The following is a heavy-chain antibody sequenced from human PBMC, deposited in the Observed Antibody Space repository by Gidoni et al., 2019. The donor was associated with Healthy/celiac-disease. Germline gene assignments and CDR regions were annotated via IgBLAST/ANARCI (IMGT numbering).Heavy chain of an antibody. CDR1: GGSFSGYY. CDR2: INHSGST. CDR3: ARESAAIRRAFDI. Sequence: VQLQQWGAVLLKPSETLFFTCAVYGGSFSGYYWIWIRPPPGTGLEWIGAINHSGSTNYNPSLESRVTISVNTSKNQFSLKLSSVTAADTAVYYCARESAAIRRAFDIWGQGTMVTVSS. D-gene: IGHD2-2*02. V-gene: IGHV4-34*01. J-gene: IGHJ3*02.